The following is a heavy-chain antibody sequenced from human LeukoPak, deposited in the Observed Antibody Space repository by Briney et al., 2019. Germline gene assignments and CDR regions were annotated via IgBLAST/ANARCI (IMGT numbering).Heavy chain of an antibody. Sequence: SETLSLTCTVSGGSISSYYWSWIRQPPGKGLEWIGYIYYSGSTNYNPSLKSRVTISVDTSKNQFSLKLSSVTAADTAVYYCARGSNSSGWYGEIYYYGMDVGGQGTTVTVS. V-gene: IGHV4-59*01. D-gene: IGHD6-19*01. CDR1: GGSISSYY. CDR3: ARGSNSSGWYGEIYYYGMDV. J-gene: IGHJ6*02. CDR2: IYYSGST.